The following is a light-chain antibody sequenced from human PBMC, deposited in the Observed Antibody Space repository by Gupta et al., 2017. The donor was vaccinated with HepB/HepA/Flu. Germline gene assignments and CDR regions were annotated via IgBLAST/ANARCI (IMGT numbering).Light chain of an antibody. J-gene: IGKJ4*01. CDR1: QSVFASSNKNNY. CDR2: WAS. CDR3: QQEFSSPMT. Sequence: EIVMIQSPSSLAVSLGERATMNCTSSQSVFASSNKNNYLAWYQQKPGQPPKLIVDWASRRASGVPDRFSGGGSGTNFTLTISGRQAEDVAVYYCQQEFSSPMTFGGGTKVEVK. V-gene: IGKV4-1*01.